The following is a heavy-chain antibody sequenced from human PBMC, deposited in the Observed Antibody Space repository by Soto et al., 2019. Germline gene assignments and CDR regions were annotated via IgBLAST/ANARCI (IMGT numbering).Heavy chain of an antibody. J-gene: IGHJ4*02. Sequence: QLQLQESGAGLLKPSQTLSPTCAVSGGPTSSGGYSWSWIRQPPGKGLEWIGYIYQSGRTYYNPSLRSGVSISVDRPKNQFSMKMSSVTDADTAVYYCAGGPGVARNYWGQGTLVTVSS. CDR1: GGPTSSGGYS. CDR3: AGGPGVARNY. CDR2: IYQSGRT. V-gene: IGHV4-30-2*01. D-gene: IGHD5-12*01.